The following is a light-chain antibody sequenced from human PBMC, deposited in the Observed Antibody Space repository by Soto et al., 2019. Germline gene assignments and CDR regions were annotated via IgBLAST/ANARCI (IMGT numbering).Light chain of an antibody. CDR1: SSDVGIYNY. J-gene: IGLJ1*01. CDR2: EVT. Sequence: QSALAQPASVSGSPGQSIAVSCTGSSSDVGIYNYVSWYQQHPGKVPKLIIYEVTNRPSGVSNRFSGSKSGNTASLTISGLQAEDEADYYCSSYTNSSNRVVGNGTKVTV. V-gene: IGLV2-14*01. CDR3: SSYTNSSNRV.